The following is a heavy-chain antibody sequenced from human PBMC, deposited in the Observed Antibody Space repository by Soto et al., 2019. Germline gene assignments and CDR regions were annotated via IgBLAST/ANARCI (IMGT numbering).Heavy chain of an antibody. V-gene: IGHV4-34*03. Sequence: SETLSLTCAVYGGSFSGYYWSWIRQPPGKGLEWIGEINHSGSTNYNPSLKSRVTISVDTSKNQFSLKLSSVTAADTGVYYCTTRVGAIVDFWGQGTLVTVSS. D-gene: IGHD1-26*01. CDR1: GGSFSGYY. CDR2: INHSGST. CDR3: TTRVGAIVDF. J-gene: IGHJ4*02.